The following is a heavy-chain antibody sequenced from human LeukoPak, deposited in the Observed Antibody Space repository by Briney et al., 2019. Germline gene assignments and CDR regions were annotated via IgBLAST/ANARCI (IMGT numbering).Heavy chain of an antibody. V-gene: IGHV4-34*01. D-gene: IGHD2-15*01. J-gene: IGHJ5*02. CDR1: GGSFSGYY. CDR2: INHSGST. Sequence: SETLSLTCAVYGGSFSGYYWSWIRQPPGRGLEWIGEINHSGSTNYNPSLKSRVTISVDTSKNQFSLKLSSVTAADTAVYYCARGGRHIVVVVAATRRNWFDPWGQGTLVTVSS. CDR3: ARGGRHIVVVVAATRRNWFDP.